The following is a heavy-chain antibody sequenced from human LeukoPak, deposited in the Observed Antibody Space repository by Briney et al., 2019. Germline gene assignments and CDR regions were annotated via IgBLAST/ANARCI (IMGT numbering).Heavy chain of an antibody. CDR3: AKWGDYDGLTGYDSDC. J-gene: IGHJ4*02. Sequence: QPGASLRLSCAVSGFTFSNYAMSWVRQAPGKGLEWVSAITGSGGTTWYADSVKGHFTISRDNSKNTLYLQMNGLGAEDTAVYYCAKWGDYDGLTGYDSDCWGQGTLVTVSS. CDR2: ITGSGGTT. D-gene: IGHD3-9*01. CDR1: GFTFSNYA. V-gene: IGHV3-23*01.